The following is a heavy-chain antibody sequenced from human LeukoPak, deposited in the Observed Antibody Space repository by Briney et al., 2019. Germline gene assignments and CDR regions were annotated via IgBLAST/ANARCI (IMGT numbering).Heavy chain of an antibody. V-gene: IGHV4-31*03. CDR2: IYYSGSS. CDR1: GGSISSGGYY. CDR3: ASVYSSSFDY. D-gene: IGHD6-19*01. J-gene: IGHJ4*02. Sequence: SQTLSLTCTASGGSISSGGYYWSWIRQHPGKGLEWIGYIYYSGSSNYNPSLKSRVTISVDTSKNQFSLKLSSVTAADTAVYYCASVYSSSFDYWGQGTLVTVSS.